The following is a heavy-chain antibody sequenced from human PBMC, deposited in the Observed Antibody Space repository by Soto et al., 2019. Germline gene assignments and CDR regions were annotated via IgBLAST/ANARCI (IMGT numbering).Heavy chain of an antibody. J-gene: IGHJ3*02. V-gene: IGHV3-21*01. CDR2: ISSSSSYI. CDR1: GFTFSSYS. Sequence: GGSLRLSCAASGFTFSSYSMNWVRQAPGKGLEWVSSISSSSSYIYYADSVKGRFTISRDNAKNSLYLQMNSLRAEDTAVYYCATLSIVVVPAAIPGAAFDIWGQGTMVTVSS. CDR3: ATLSIVVVPAAIPGAAFDI. D-gene: IGHD2-2*01.